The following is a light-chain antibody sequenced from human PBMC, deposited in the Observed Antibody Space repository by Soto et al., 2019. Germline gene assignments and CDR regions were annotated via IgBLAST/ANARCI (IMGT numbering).Light chain of an antibody. CDR2: DAS. V-gene: IGKV3-11*01. CDR3: QQRSNWPYT. CDR1: QSVSSY. Sequence: EIELTQSPATLSLSPGERATLSCRASQSVSSYLAWYQQKPGQAPRHLIYDASNRATGIPARFSGSGSGTDFTLTISSLEPEDFAVYYCQQRSNWPYTFGQGTKVDIK. J-gene: IGKJ2*01.